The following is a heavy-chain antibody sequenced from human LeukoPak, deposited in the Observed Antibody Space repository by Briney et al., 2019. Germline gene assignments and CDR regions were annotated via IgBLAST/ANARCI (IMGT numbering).Heavy chain of an antibody. CDR3: ARGFRSYGDYVIDY. D-gene: IGHD4-17*01. CDR2: IYYSGST. J-gene: IGHJ4*02. Sequence: SETLSLTCTVSGGSISSYYWSWTRQPPGKGLEWIGYIYYSGSTNYNPSLKSRVTISVDTSKNQFSLKLSSVTAADTAVYYCARGFRSYGDYVIDYWGQGTLVTVSS. CDR1: GGSISSYY. V-gene: IGHV4-59*01.